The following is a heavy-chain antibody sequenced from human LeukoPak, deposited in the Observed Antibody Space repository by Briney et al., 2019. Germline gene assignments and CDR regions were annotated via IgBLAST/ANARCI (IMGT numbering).Heavy chain of an antibody. D-gene: IGHD6-19*01. J-gene: IGHJ4*02. Sequence: PGGSLRLSCAASGFTFSSYDMHWVRQATGKWMEWVSVIGTGGDTYYAGSVKGRFTISRENAKNSLYLQMNSLKAGDTAVYYCSRVGSSGWPNYFDSWGQGTLVTVSS. CDR2: IGTGGDT. CDR3: SRVGSSGWPNYFDS. CDR1: GFTFSSYD. V-gene: IGHV3-13*04.